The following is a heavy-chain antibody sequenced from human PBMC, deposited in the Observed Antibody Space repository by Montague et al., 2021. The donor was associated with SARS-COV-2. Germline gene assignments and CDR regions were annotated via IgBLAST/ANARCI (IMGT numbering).Heavy chain of an antibody. V-gene: IGHV4-39*01. CDR2: NNYSGST. CDR1: GGSISSSNYY. Sequence: SETLSLTCTVSGGSISSSNYYWGWIRQPPGKGLEWIGSNNYSGSTYYNPSLKSRVTISVDTSKNQFSLKLSSVTAADTAVYYCARGVGMDVWGQGTTVTVSS. CDR3: ARGVGMDV. J-gene: IGHJ6*02.